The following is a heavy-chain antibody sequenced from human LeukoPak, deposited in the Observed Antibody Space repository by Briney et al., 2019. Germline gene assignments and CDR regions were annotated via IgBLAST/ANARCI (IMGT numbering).Heavy chain of an antibody. CDR2: INPNSGGT. V-gene: IGHV1-2*02. J-gene: IGHJ4*02. D-gene: IGHD6-13*01. CDR3: ARGGAAAGYVGFDY. Sequence: ASVKVSCKPSGYTFTGYYMHWVRQAPGQGLEWMGWINPNSGGTNYAQKFQGRVTMTRDTSISTAYMELSRLRSDDTAVYYCARGGAAAGYVGFDYWGQGTLVTVSS. CDR1: GYTFTGYY.